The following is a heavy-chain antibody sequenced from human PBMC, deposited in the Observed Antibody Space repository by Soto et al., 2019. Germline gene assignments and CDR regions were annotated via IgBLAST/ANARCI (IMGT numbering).Heavy chain of an antibody. J-gene: IGHJ5*02. Sequence: ASVKVSCKDCGYTFTSYGISWVRQAPGQGLEWMGWISAYNGNTNYAQKLQGRVTMTTDTSTSTAYMELRSLRSDDTAVYYCARGVVDYGDYRRLDPWGQGTLVTVSS. V-gene: IGHV1-18*01. D-gene: IGHD4-17*01. CDR2: ISAYNGNT. CDR1: GYTFTSYG. CDR3: ARGVVDYGDYRRLDP.